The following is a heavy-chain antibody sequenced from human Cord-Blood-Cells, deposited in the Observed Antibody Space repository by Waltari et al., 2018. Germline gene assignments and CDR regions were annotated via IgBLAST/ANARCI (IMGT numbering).Heavy chain of an antibody. Sequence: EVQLVESGGGLIQPGGSLRLSCAASGFTVSSNYMSWARQAPGKGLGWVSVSYSGGSTYYADSVKGRFTISRDNSKNTLYLQMNSLRAEDTAVYYCAREGHSSGWSFDYWGQGTLVTVSS. D-gene: IGHD6-19*01. V-gene: IGHV3-53*01. CDR1: GFTVSSNY. J-gene: IGHJ4*02. CDR3: AREGHSSGWSFDY. CDR2: SYSGGST.